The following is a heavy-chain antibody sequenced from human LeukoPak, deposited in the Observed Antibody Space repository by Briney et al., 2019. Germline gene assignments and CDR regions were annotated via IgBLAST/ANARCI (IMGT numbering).Heavy chain of an antibody. CDR2: ISYDGSNK. CDR3: AKEYYYDTYGWFDP. V-gene: IGHV3-30*18. Sequence: GGSLRLSCAASGFTFSSYGMHWVRQAPGKGLEWVAVISYDGSNKYYADSVKGRFTISRDNTKNTLYLQMNSLRAEDTAVYYCAKEYYYDTYGWFDPWGQGTLVTVSS. J-gene: IGHJ5*02. CDR1: GFTFSSYG. D-gene: IGHD3-22*01.